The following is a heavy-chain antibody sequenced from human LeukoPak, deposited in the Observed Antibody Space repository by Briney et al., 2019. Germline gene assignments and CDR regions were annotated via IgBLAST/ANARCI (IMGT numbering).Heavy chain of an antibody. V-gene: IGHV4-59*01. CDR2: IYYSGST. CDR3: ARAYWSYYYDSSGYYNWFDP. J-gene: IGHJ5*02. Sequence: PSETLSLTCTVSGGSISSYYWSWIRQPPGKGLEWIGYIYYSGSTNYNPSLKSRVTISVDTSKNRFSLKLSSVTAADTAVYYCARAYWSYYYDSSGYYNWFDPWGQGTLVTVSS. D-gene: IGHD3-22*01. CDR1: GGSISSYY.